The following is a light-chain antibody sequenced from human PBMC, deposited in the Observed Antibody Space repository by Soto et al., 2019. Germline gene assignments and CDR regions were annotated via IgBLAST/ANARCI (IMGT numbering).Light chain of an antibody. CDR1: QSVSSN. CDR3: QQYGGSPRT. J-gene: IGKJ1*01. V-gene: IGKV3D-15*01. CDR2: DIS. Sequence: EIVMTQSPATLSVSPGERATLSCRASQSVSSNLAWYQQKPGQAPSLLIYDISARATGIPTRFSGSGSGTEFTLTISRLEPEDFAVYYCQQYGGSPRTFGQGTKVDIK.